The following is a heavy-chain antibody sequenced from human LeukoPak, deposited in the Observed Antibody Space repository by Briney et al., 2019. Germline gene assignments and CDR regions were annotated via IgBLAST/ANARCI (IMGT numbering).Heavy chain of an antibody. J-gene: IGHJ4*02. V-gene: IGHV1-2*02. D-gene: IGHD3-22*01. CDR2: VNPNSGDT. CDR1: GYTFTFYY. Sequence: GASVTVSFTSSGYTFTFYYMHWVRQPHGQGLEWMGWVNPNSGDTNNAQKFQGRVTMTRDTSISTAYMELSRLISDDTAVYYCARDPGDSSGYVSQSDYWGQGTLVTVSA. CDR3: ARDPGDSSGYVSQSDY.